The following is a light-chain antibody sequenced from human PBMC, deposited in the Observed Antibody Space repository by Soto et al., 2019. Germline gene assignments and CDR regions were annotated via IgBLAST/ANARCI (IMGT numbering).Light chain of an antibody. J-gene: IGLJ1*01. V-gene: IGLV2-14*01. CDR2: EVS. Sequence: QSVLTQPASVSGSPGQSITISCTGTSSDVGNYKYVSWYQQHPGKAPKLMIYEVSNRPSAVSNRFSGSKSGNTASLTISGLQAEDETDYYGFSYTSSGTYVFGRGTRVT. CDR3: FSYTSSGTYV. CDR1: SSDVGNYKY.